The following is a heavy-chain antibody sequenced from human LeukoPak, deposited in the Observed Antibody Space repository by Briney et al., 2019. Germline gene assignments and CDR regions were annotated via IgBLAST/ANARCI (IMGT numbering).Heavy chain of an antibody. Sequence: PGGSLRLSCVASGFTFSSYAMSWVRQAPGKGLEWVSVISGGGDSTYYADSVKGRFTISRDNSKNTLYLQMNSLRGEDTAVYFCAKDVGPNLFDPWGQGILVTVSS. D-gene: IGHD1-26*01. CDR3: AKDVGPNLFDP. J-gene: IGHJ5*02. V-gene: IGHV3-23*01. CDR1: GFTFSSYA. CDR2: ISGGGDST.